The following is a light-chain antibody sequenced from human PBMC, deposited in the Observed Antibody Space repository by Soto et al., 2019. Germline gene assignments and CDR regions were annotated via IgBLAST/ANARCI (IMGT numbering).Light chain of an antibody. CDR1: QSVSSSY. CDR3: QHYGASPRT. CDR2: GAS. V-gene: IGKV3-20*01. Sequence: EIVLTQSPGTLSLSPGERATLSCRASQSVSSSYLAWYQQKPGQTPRLLIYGASSRATGIPGRFSGGESGSDFTLTISRLEPEDFAVYFCQHYGASPRTFGQGTKVEIK. J-gene: IGKJ1*01.